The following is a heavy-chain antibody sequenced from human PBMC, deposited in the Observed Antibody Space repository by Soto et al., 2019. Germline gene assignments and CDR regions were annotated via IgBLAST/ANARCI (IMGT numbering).Heavy chain of an antibody. CDR3: AKHLHIVVRFSPLFSFYGLDV. J-gene: IGHJ6*02. Sequence: RLSCVASGFTFSTYAMICVRQAPVKGLEWVAGIAASDGATYYADSVKGRFTISRDNSKNTLYLQMNSPRAEDTAVYYCAKHLHIVVRFSPLFSFYGLDVWGQGTTVTVSS. CDR2: IAASDGAT. CDR1: GFTFSTYA. V-gene: IGHV3-23*01. D-gene: IGHD2-2*01.